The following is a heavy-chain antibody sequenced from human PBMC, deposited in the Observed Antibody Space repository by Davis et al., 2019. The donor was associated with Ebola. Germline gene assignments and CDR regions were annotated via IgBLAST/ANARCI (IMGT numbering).Heavy chain of an antibody. CDR2: ISSSSYI. CDR3: AKGRGAYSSSGVDY. J-gene: IGHJ4*02. D-gene: IGHD6-6*01. CDR1: GFTFSSYS. V-gene: IGHV3-21*04. Sequence: GESLKISCAASGFTFSSYSMNWVRQAPGKGLEWVSSISSSSYIYYADSVKGRFTISRDNAKNSLYLLMNSLRVEDTALYYCAKGRGAYSSSGVDYWGQGTLVTVSS.